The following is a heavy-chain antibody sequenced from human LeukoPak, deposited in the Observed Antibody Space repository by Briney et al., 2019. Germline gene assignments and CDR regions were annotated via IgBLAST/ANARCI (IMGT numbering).Heavy chain of an antibody. CDR3: ARGTVTSPFDY. CDR2: INHSGST. V-gene: IGHV4-34*01. Sequence: SETLSLTCAVYGGSFSGYYWSWIRQPPGKGLEWIGEINHSGSTNYNPSLKSRVTISVDTSKNQFSLKLSSVTAADTAVYYCARGTVTSPFDYWGQGTLVTVSS. CDR1: GGSFSGYY. J-gene: IGHJ4*02. D-gene: IGHD4-17*01.